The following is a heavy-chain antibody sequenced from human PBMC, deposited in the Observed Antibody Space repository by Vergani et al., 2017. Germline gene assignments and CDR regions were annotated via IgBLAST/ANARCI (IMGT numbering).Heavy chain of an antibody. CDR2: ISGSGGST. CDR3: ARDDYGGRGFDYYFDY. Sequence: EVQLLESGGGLVQPGGSLRLSCAASGFTFSSYAMSWVRQAPGKGLEWVSAISGSGGSTYYADSVKGRFTISRDNAKNSLYLQMNSLRAEDTAVYYCARDDYGGRGFDYYFDYWGQGTLVTVSS. V-gene: IGHV3-23*01. CDR1: GFTFSSYA. J-gene: IGHJ4*02. D-gene: IGHD3-16*01.